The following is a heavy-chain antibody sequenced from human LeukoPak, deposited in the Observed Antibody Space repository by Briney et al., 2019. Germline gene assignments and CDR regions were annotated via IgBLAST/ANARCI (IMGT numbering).Heavy chain of an antibody. CDR2: ISSSSSSYI. Sequence: AGGSLRLSCAASGFTFSSYSMNWVRQAPGKWLEWVSSISSSSSSYIYYADSVKGRFTISRDNAKNSLYLQMNSLRAEDTAVYYCARDRAGTAMPMISYYYYYMDVWGKGTTVTVSS. V-gene: IGHV3-21*01. CDR3: ARDRAGTAMPMISYYYYYMDV. CDR1: GFTFSSYS. J-gene: IGHJ6*03. D-gene: IGHD5-18*01.